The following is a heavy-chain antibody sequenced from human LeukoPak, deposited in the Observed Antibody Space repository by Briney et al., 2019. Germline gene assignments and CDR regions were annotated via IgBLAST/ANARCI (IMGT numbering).Heavy chain of an antibody. V-gene: IGHV3-23*01. D-gene: IGHD3-10*02. Sequence: GGSLRPSCAASGFTFSSYGISWVRQAPGKGLEWVSTISGSAGNTFYADSVKGRFTISRDNSKNTLSLQMNSLRAEDTAVYYCAELGITMIGGVWGKGTTVTISS. CDR2: ISGSAGNT. CDR3: AELGITMIGGV. J-gene: IGHJ6*04. CDR1: GFTFSSYG.